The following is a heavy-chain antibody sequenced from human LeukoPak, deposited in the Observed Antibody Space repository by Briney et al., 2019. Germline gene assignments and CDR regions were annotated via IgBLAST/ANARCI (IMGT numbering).Heavy chain of an antibody. Sequence: PGGSLRLSCAASGFPFSVYWMSWVRQAPGKELEWVAHIKQDGSENTYMDSEKGRFTISRDNAENSFFLQMSSLRVEDTAVYYCVRGGKYYYDSNDYYPHFDYWGRGTLVTVSS. D-gene: IGHD3-22*01. V-gene: IGHV3-7*01. CDR1: GFPFSVYW. CDR3: VRGGKYYYDSNDYYPHFDY. J-gene: IGHJ4*02. CDR2: IKQDGSEN.